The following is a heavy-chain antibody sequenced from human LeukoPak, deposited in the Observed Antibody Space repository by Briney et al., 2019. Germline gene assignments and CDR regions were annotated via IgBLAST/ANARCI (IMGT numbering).Heavy chain of an antibody. Sequence: PGGSLRLSCAASGFTFSSYGMHWVRQAPGKGLEWVAFIRYDGSNKYYADSVKGRFTISRDNSKNTLYLQMNSLRAEDTAVHYCAKDGTEVTTYYYYMDVWGKGTTVTVSS. CDR1: GFTFSSYG. D-gene: IGHD4-17*01. CDR2: IRYDGSNK. J-gene: IGHJ6*03. CDR3: AKDGTEVTTYYYYMDV. V-gene: IGHV3-30*02.